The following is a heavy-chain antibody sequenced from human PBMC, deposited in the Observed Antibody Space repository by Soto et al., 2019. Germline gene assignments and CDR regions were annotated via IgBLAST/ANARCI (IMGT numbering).Heavy chain of an antibody. V-gene: IGHV1-18*01. Sequence: QVQLVQSGAEVKKPGASVKVSCKASGYTFTSYGISWVRQAPGQGLEWMGWISAYNGNTNYAQKLQGGVTMTTAKPTSHAXXRXTXXGSDDTAVYYRARAAPDPFLWFGELVYRRDNWFAPWGQGTLVTFSS. CDR1: GYTFTSYG. CDR2: ISAYNGNT. D-gene: IGHD3-10*01. CDR3: ARAAPDPFLWFGELVYRRDNWFAP. J-gene: IGHJ5*02.